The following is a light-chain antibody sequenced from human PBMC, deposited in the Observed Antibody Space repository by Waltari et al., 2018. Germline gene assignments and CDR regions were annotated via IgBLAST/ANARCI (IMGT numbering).Light chain of an antibody. CDR1: SNNVGGYNY. Sequence: QSALTQPPSASGSLRQSVTISCTGTSNNVGGYNYVSWYQQHPGKAPRLMIYEVYNRPSGVPDRFSGSKYGNTASLTVSGLQADDEADYYCSSYAGSENVVFGGGTKLTVL. J-gene: IGLJ3*02. CDR3: SSYAGSENVV. V-gene: IGLV2-8*01. CDR2: EVY.